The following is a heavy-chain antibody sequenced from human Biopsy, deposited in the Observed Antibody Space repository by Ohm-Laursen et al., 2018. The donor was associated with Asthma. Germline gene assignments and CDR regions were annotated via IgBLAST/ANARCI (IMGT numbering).Heavy chain of an antibody. CDR3: ARGSSSRLSQWELLVSGGKRAHSYYGMDV. J-gene: IGHJ6*02. Sequence: SETLSLTCPVYGGSFSSNYWSWIRQTPGKGLEWLGDTHHRGYTNHHPTLRSRITFSVDPSKNQFSLRLNSVTAADTAVYYCARGSSSRLSQWELLVSGGKRAHSYYGMDVWGQGTTVTVSS. CDR1: GGSFSSNY. D-gene: IGHD1-26*01. CDR2: THHRGYT. V-gene: IGHV4-34*01.